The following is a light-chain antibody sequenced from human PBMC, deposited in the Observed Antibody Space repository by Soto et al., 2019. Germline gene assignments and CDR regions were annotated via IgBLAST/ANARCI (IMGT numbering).Light chain of an antibody. CDR3: QQYDSSPVT. J-gene: IGKJ1*01. V-gene: IGKV3-20*01. Sequence: EIVLTQSPGTLSLSPGERATLSCRASQSVSSSYLAWYQQKPGQAHRLLIYGASSRATGIPDRFSGSGSGTDFTLTISRLEPEDFAVDYCQQYDSSPVTFGQGTKVEIK. CDR1: QSVSSSY. CDR2: GAS.